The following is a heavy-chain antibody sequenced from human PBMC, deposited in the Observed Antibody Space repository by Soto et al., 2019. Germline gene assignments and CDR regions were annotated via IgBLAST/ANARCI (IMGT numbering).Heavy chain of an antibody. CDR2: INPNSGGT. CDR3: ATSVPPAVVGGSYGMDV. CDR1: GYTFTGYY. Sequence: ASVKVSCKASGYTFTGYYMHWVRQAPGQGLEWMGWINPNSGGTNYAQKFQGRVTMTRDTSISTAYMELSRLRSDDTAVYYCATSVPPAVVGGSYGMDVWGQGTTVTVSS. J-gene: IGHJ6*02. V-gene: IGHV1-2*02. D-gene: IGHD1-26*01.